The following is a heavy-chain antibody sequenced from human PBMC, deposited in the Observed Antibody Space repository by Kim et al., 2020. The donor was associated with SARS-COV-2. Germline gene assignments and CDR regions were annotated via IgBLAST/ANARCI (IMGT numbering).Heavy chain of an antibody. CDR3: ARVSGYGAFDI. J-gene: IGHJ3*02. D-gene: IGHD3-3*01. CDR1: GFTFSSYW. Sequence: GGSLRLSCAASGFTFSSYWMHWVRQAPGKGLVWVSRINSDGSSTSYADSVKGRFTISRDNAKNTLYLQMNSLRAEDTAVYYCARVSGYGAFDIWGQGTMVTVSS. V-gene: IGHV3-74*01. CDR2: INSDGSST.